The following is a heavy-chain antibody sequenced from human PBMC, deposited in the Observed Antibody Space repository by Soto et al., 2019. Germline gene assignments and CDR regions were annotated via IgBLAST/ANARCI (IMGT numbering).Heavy chain of an antibody. J-gene: IGHJ6*02. CDR3: PRGAYESSGYYPVAYYYYGMDV. CDR1: GGTFSSYA. D-gene: IGHD3-22*01. V-gene: IGHV1-69*06. Sequence: SVKVSCKASGGTFSSYAISWVRQAPGQGLEWMGGIIPIFGTANYAKKFQGRVTITADKSTSTAYMELSTLTTADTAVYYRPRGAYESSGYYPVAYYYYGMDVWGQGTTVTV. CDR2: IIPIFGTA.